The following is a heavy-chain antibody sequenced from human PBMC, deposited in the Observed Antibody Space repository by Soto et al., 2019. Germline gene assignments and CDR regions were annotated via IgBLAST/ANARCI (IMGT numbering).Heavy chain of an antibody. D-gene: IGHD3-16*01. CDR3: AKVAGGLGYFDL. CDR2: ISATGGNI. Sequence: GGSLRLSCVASGFTFSGYAMTWVRHAPGKGLEWVATISATGGNIEYTDSLKGRFTISRDNSKNTLYLQLNGLTSDDTAVHYCAKVAGGLGYFDLWGRGTLVTVSS. J-gene: IGHJ2*01. CDR1: GFTFSGYA. V-gene: IGHV3-23*01.